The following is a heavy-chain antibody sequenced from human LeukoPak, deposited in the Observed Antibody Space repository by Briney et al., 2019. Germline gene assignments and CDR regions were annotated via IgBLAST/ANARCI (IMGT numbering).Heavy chain of an antibody. D-gene: IGHD3-10*01. V-gene: IGHV3-23*01. J-gene: IGHJ4*02. Sequence: LSGGSLRLSCAASGFTFSSYAMSWVRQAPGKGLEWVSAISGSGGSTYYADSVKGRFTISRDNSKNTLYLQMNSLRAEDTAVYYCAPTPNYGDFDYWGQGTLVTVSS. CDR1: GFTFSSYA. CDR3: APTPNYGDFDY. CDR2: ISGSGGST.